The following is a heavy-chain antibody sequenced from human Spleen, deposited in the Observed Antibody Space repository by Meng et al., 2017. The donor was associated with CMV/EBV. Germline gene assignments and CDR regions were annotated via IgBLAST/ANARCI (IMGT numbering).Heavy chain of an antibody. Sequence: GESLKISCAASGFPFNNYGMHWVRQAPGKGLEWVAIIWYDGSNKYYADSVKGRFTISRDNSKNTLYLQMNSLRAEDTAVYYCAKDQPNRLLYYYYGMDVWGQGTTVTVSS. CDR3: AKDQPNRLLYYYYGMDV. CDR1: GFPFNNYG. D-gene: IGHD2-2*01. J-gene: IGHJ6*02. CDR2: IWYDGSNK. V-gene: IGHV3-30*02.